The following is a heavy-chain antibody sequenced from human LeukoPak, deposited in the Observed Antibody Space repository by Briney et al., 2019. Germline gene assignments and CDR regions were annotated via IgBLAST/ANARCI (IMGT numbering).Heavy chain of an antibody. J-gene: IGHJ4*02. CDR2: WRYDGSP. V-gene: IGHV4-59*08. D-gene: IGHD6-19*01. CDR3: VVTQKWLAFDY. CDR1: GGSISGRY. Sequence: SETLSLTCAVSGGSISGRYWSWIRQPPGKGLEWIANWRYDGSPNYTPSLESRATISLDTSKNQFSLRLTSVTAADTAVYYCVVTQKWLAFDYWGQGILVTVSS.